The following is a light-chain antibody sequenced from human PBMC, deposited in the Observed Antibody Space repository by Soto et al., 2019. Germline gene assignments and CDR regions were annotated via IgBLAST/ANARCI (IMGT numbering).Light chain of an antibody. CDR2: AAS. V-gene: IGKV1-39*01. Sequence: DLQMTQSPSSLSASVGDRVTITCRASQTLNSYLNWYQQKSPKAPKLLIYAASRLQSGVPSRFNGSGTTTDFTLTIASLQPEDFATYFWQQSFSTPPTFGQGTKL. CDR3: QQSFSTPPT. J-gene: IGKJ2*01. CDR1: QTLNSY.